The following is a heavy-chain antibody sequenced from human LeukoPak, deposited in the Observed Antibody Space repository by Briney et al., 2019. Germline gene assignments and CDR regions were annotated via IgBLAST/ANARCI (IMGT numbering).Heavy chain of an antibody. V-gene: IGHV4-61*02. CDR1: GGSIGSGSYY. Sequence: SQTLSLTCTVSGGSIGSGSYYWSWIRQPAGKGLEWIGRIYTTGTANYNPSLTSRVTISLDTSKNQFSLKLSSVTAADTAVYYCARDDYSNSRGRGSAFDHWGQGTPVTVSS. CDR2: IYTTGTA. J-gene: IGHJ4*02. D-gene: IGHD4-11*01. CDR3: ARDDYSNSRGRGSAFDH.